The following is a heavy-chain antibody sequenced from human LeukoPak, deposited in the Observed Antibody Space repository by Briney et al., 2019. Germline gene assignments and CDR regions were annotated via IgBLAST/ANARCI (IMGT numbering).Heavy chain of an antibody. V-gene: IGHV4-39*07. CDR1: GGSISSTSSY. CDR3: AREFGVVRHGAPPYGMDV. J-gene: IGHJ6*02. Sequence: SETLSLSCTVSGGSISSTSSYWGWFRQPPGKGLEWIGSMYYSRITHHTYYESSFMTRLIISVDTSKHQFSLHLHSVTAADPAVYYCAREFGVVRHGAPPYGMDVWGQGTTVIVPS. CDR2: MYYSRITHHT. D-gene: IGHD2-15*01.